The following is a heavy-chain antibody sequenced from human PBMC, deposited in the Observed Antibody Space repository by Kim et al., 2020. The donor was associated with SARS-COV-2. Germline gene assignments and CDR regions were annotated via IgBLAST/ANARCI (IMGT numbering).Heavy chain of an antibody. Sequence: SETLSLTCTVSGGSISSGGYYWSWIRQHPGKGLEWIGYIYYSGSTYYNPSLKGRVTISVDTSKNQFSLKLSSVTAADTAVYYCARDFIRTDYGSGTRLHYYYGMDVWGQGTTVTVSS. CDR3: ARDFIRTDYGSGTRLHYYYGMDV. CDR1: GGSISSGGYY. CDR2: IYYSGST. V-gene: IGHV4-31*03. D-gene: IGHD3-10*01. J-gene: IGHJ6*02.